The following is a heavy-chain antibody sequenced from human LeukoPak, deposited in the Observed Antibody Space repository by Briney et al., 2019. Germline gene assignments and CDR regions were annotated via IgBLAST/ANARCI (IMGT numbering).Heavy chain of an antibody. CDR1: GDSVSSNSAA. CDR2: TYYRSKWYN. D-gene: IGHD3-10*01. CDR3: ARALLWFGETAYYFDY. Sequence: SQTLSLTCAISGDSVSSNSAAWNWIRQSPSRGLECLGWTYYRSKWYNDYAVSVKSRITINPDTSKNQFSLQLNSLTPEDTAVYYCARALLWFGETAYYFDYWGQGTLVTVSS. V-gene: IGHV6-1*01. J-gene: IGHJ4*02.